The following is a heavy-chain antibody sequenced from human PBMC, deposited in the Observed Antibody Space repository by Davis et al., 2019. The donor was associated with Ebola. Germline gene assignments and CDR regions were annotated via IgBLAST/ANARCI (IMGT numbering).Heavy chain of an antibody. Sequence: PGGSLRLSCAASGFTFRSYWMHWVRQAPGKGLVWVSRINGDGSKIDYADPVKGRFTISRDNAKNTLYLQMNTLRAEDTAVYYCARKSTFFDYWGQGTRVTVSS. CDR3: ARKSTFFDY. CDR1: GFTFRSYW. J-gene: IGHJ4*02. V-gene: IGHV3-74*01. CDR2: INGDGSKI. D-gene: IGHD3-16*01.